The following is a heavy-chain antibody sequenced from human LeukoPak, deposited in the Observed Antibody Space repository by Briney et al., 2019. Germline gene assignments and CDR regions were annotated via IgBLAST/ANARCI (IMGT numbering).Heavy chain of an antibody. D-gene: IGHD2-21*02. CDR2: INPSGGSR. CDR3: GRVGGGDCYSY. Sequence: GASVKLTCTASGYTFTSYYMHWMRQAPGQGLEWMGIINPSGGSRSYEKKFQGRVIMIWDTSTRTVYMELSSLRSEATAVYYCGRVGGGDCYSYWGQGTLVTVSS. J-gene: IGHJ4*02. V-gene: IGHV1-46*01. CDR1: GYTFTSYY.